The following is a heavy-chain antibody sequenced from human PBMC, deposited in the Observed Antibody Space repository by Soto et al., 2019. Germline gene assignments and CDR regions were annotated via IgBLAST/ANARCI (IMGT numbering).Heavy chain of an antibody. Sequence: EVQLVEPGGGLVQPGGSLRLSCAASGFTFSSYSMNWVRQAPGKGLEWVSYISSSSTIYYADSVKGRFTISRDNAKNSLYLQMNSLRDEDTAVYYCAREAIFGLIDPWGQGTLVTVSS. V-gene: IGHV3-48*02. D-gene: IGHD3-3*01. CDR1: GFTFSSYS. J-gene: IGHJ5*02. CDR2: ISSSSTI. CDR3: AREAIFGLIDP.